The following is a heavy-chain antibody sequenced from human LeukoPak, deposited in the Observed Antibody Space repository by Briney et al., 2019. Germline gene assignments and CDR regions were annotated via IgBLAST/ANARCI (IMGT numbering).Heavy chain of an antibody. CDR1: GFTFSSYW. CDR3: ARELRASQNPIVVVASDDNAFDI. Sequence: GGSLRLSCAASGFTFSSYWMSWVRQAPGKGLEWVANIKQDGSEKYYVDSVKGRFTISRDNAKNSLYLQMNSLRAEDTAVYYCARELRASQNPIVVVASDDNAFDIWGQGTMVTVSS. D-gene: IGHD3-22*01. V-gene: IGHV3-7*03. J-gene: IGHJ3*02. CDR2: IKQDGSEK.